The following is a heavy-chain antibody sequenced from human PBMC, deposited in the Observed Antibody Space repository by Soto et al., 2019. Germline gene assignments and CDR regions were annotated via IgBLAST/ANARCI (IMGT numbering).Heavy chain of an antibody. CDR2: ISTSGGTT. CDR1: GFTFSNFD. Sequence: EVQLLESGGGLVQPGGSLRLSCAASGFTFSNFDMSWVRQAPGKGLEWVSGISTSGGTTYYADSVKGRFTSSRDNSKNTLSLQRTSLRTEDTAVYYCATGTAALAHWGQGTLVTVSS. CDR3: ATGTAALAH. D-gene: IGHD6-13*01. J-gene: IGHJ1*01. V-gene: IGHV3-23*01.